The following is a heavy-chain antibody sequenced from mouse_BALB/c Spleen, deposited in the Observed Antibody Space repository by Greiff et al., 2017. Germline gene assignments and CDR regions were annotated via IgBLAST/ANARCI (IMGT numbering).Heavy chain of an antibody. CDR3: ADGSSSFDY. CDR1: GFNIKDTY. Sequence: EVQGVESGAELVKPGASVKLSCTASGFNIKDTYMHWVKQRPEQGLEWIGRIDPANGNTKYDPKFQGKATITADTSSNTAYLQLSSLTSEDTAVYYCADGSSSFDYWGQGTTLTVSS. D-gene: IGHD1-1*01. J-gene: IGHJ2*01. CDR2: IDPANGNT. V-gene: IGHV14-3*02.